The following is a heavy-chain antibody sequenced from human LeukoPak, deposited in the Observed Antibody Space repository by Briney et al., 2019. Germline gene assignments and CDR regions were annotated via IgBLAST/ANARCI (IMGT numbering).Heavy chain of an antibody. CDR2: IHTSGST. CDR1: GGSISTYY. D-gene: IGHD6-19*01. CDR3: ARAPEFSSXXXLDC. V-gene: IGHV4-4*07. Sequence: PSETLSLTCSVSGGSISTYYGTWIRLSAGKGLEWIGRIHTSGSTNYNPSLKSRVTMSVDTSKNQFSLKVTSVSAADAGVYYCARAPEFSSXXXLDCWGQGSLVTVSP. J-gene: IGHJ4*02.